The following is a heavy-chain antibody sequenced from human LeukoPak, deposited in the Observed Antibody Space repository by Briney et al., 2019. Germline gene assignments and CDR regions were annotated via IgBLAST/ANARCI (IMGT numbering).Heavy chain of an antibody. D-gene: IGHD3-22*01. CDR2: VNPGDGVT. V-gene: IGHV1-46*01. J-gene: IGHJ4*02. Sequence: ASVKVSCKASGYIFTNYWMHWVRQAPGQGLQWMGMVNPGDGVTTYAQNFQGRVTMTRDTSSSTVYMELSSLRSEDTAVYYCARGVYYYHSGGYYDFDYWGQGTLDTVSS. CDR3: ARGVYYYHSGGYYDFDY. CDR1: GYIFTNYW.